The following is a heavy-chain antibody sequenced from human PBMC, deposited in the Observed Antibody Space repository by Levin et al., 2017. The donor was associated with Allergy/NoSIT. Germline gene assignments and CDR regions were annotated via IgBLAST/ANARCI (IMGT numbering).Heavy chain of an antibody. D-gene: IGHD2-15*01. J-gene: IGHJ5*02. CDR2: IYSSGSA. CDR3: AGQAVPPAGRLNWFDP. V-gene: IGHV4-39*01. Sequence: PSETLSLTCTVSGGSISSVSHYWGWIRQPPGKGLEWIGTIYSSGSAYYNPSLNSRATVSVDTSKNQFSLNLNSVIAADTAVYYCAGQAVPPAGRLNWFDPWGQGTLVTVSS. CDR1: GGSISSVSHY.